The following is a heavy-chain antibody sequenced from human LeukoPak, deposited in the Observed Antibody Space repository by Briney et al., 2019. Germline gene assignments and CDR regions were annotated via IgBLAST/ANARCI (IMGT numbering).Heavy chain of an antibody. Sequence: GGSLRLSCAASGFTFSSYSMNWVRPAPGKGLEWVSSISSSSSYIYYADSVKGRFTISRDNAKNSLYLQMNSLRAEDTAVYYCARDEGIAAAGTGLGFDYWGQGTLVTVSS. CDR2: ISSSSSYI. CDR1: GFTFSSYS. V-gene: IGHV3-21*01. D-gene: IGHD6-13*01. CDR3: ARDEGIAAAGTGLGFDY. J-gene: IGHJ4*02.